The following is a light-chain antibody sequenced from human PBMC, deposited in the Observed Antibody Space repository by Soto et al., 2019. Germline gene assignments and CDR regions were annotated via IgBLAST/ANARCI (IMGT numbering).Light chain of an antibody. Sequence: AIRMTQSPSALSASTGDRVPITCRASQGISSYLAWYQQKPGKAPKLLIYAASTLQSGVPSRFSGSGSGTDFNLTISCLQSEDFATYYCQQYYSYSWTFGQGTKVEIK. CDR2: AAS. J-gene: IGKJ1*01. V-gene: IGKV1-8*01. CDR3: QQYYSYSWT. CDR1: QGISSY.